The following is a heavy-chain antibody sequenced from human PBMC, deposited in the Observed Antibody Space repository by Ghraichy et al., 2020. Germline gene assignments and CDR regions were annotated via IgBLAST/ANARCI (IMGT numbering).Heavy chain of an antibody. D-gene: IGHD3-22*01. J-gene: IGHJ3*02. Sequence: GSLRLSCSASGITFSNFWMTWVRQPPGKGLEWVATIKQDGSENYYVHSVRGRFTISRDNAKNSLFLQMNSLRAEDTAVYYCARQSPTYYYDSSAALRDDAFDIWGQGTMVSVSS. CDR3: ARQSPTYYYDSSAALRDDAFDI. CDR1: GITFSNFW. CDR2: IKQDGSEN. V-gene: IGHV3-7*03.